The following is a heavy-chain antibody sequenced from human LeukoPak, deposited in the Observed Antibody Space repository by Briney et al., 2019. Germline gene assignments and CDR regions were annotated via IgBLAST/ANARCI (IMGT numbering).Heavy chain of an antibody. CDR3: ARGARVVGAARYYWYYMDV. D-gene: IGHD6-6*01. V-gene: IGHV4-34*01. Sequence: SETLSLTCAVYGGSFSGYYWSWIRQPPGKGLEWIGEINHRGSTSYNPSLKSRVTISVDTSKNQFPLKLSSVTAADTAVYYCARGARVVGAARYYWYYMDVWGKGTTVTVSS. CDR2: INHRGST. J-gene: IGHJ6*03. CDR1: GGSFSGYY.